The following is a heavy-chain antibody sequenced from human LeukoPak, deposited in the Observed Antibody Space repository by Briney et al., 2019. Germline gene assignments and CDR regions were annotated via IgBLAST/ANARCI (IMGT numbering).Heavy chain of an antibody. CDR1: GFTFSNYA. V-gene: IGHV3-23*01. J-gene: IGHJ4*02. CDR2: ISGGDTNT. Sequence: GGSLRLSCATSGFTFSNYAVFWVRQAPGKGLEWVSVISGGDTNTHYADSVKGRFTISRDNSENTLFLEMNSLRAEDTAIYYCARSPSSRLAPGAAYFDRWGQGTLVTVSS. CDR3: ARSPSSRLAPGAAYFDR. D-gene: IGHD2-2*01.